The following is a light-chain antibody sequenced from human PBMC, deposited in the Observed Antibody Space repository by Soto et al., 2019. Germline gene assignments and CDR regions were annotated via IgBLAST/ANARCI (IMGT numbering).Light chain of an antibody. CDR1: QSVSRSY. V-gene: IGKV3-20*01. Sequence: EIVLTQSPGTLSLSPGERATLSCRASQSVSRSYLAWYQQKPGQAPRLLIYGASSRATRVPHRFSASGSGTDFTLTISSLEPEDFAMYYCQQYGSSPPYTFGQGTKLEIK. CDR3: QQYGSSPPYT. J-gene: IGKJ2*01. CDR2: GAS.